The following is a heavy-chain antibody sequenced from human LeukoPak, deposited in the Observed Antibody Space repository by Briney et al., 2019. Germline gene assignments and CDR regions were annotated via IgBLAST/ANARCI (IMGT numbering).Heavy chain of an antibody. CDR2: ISGSGGST. CDR3: AKDPRVGSRVATPCH. J-gene: IGHJ4*02. V-gene: IGHV3-23*01. D-gene: IGHD5-24*01. CDR1: GFTFSSYA. Sequence: GGSLRLSCAASGFTFSSYAMSWVRQAPGKGLEWVSAISGSGGSTYYADSVKGRLTISRDNSKSTLFLQMNSLRAEDTAVYYCAKDPRVGSRVATPCHWGQGTLVTVSS.